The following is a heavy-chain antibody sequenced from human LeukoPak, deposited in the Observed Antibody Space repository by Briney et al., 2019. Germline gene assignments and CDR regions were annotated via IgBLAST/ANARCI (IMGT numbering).Heavy chain of an antibody. CDR2: IYYSGST. J-gene: IGHJ4*02. V-gene: IGHV4-59*12. Sequence: SGTLSLTCTVSGGSISSYYWSWIRQPPGKGLEWIGYIYYSGSTNYNPSLKSRVTISVDTSKNQFSLKLSSVTAADTAVYYCARDVNYWGQGTLVTVSS. CDR3: ARDVNY. CDR1: GGSISSYY.